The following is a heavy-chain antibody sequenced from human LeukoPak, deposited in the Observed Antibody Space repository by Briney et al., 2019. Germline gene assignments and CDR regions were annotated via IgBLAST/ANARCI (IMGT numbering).Heavy chain of an antibody. CDR2: ISGSGTST. J-gene: IGHJ4*02. Sequence: GGSLRLSCAASGFTFNSYAMSWVRQAPGKGLEWVSGISGSGTSTYYADSVKGRFTISRDNSKNTMSLQMNSLRAEDTALYYCARGKGIAVSSFDSWGQGTLITVSS. V-gene: IGHV3-23*01. CDR3: ARGKGIAVSSFDS. CDR1: GFTFNSYA. D-gene: IGHD6-19*01.